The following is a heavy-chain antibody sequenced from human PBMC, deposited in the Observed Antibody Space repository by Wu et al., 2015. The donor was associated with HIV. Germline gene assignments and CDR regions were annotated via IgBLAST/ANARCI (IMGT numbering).Heavy chain of an antibody. V-gene: IGHV1-2*02. CDR2: INPNSGGT. CDR1: GYTFTGYY. J-gene: IGHJ2*01. Sequence: QVQLVQSGAEVKKPGASVKVSCKASGYTFTGYYMHWVRQAPGQGLEWMGWINPNSGGTNYAQKFQGRVTMTRDTSISTAYMELSRLRSDDTAVYYCARGLPPGIAVAGTPDWYFDLWAVAPWSLSPQ. CDR3: ARGLPPGIAVAGTPDWYFDL. D-gene: IGHD6-19*01.